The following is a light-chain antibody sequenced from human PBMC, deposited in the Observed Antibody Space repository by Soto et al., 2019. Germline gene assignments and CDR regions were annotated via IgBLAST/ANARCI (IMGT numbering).Light chain of an antibody. V-gene: IGLV2-14*01. Sequence: QSVLTQPASVSGSPGQSITISCTGTSSDIGVYIYVSWYQQHPGKVPKLLISEVINRPSGVSNRFSGSKSGNTASLTISGLQAEDEAAYYCSSYTDSGTVVFGGGTKLTVL. CDR3: SSYTDSGTVV. J-gene: IGLJ2*01. CDR1: SSDIGVYIY. CDR2: EVI.